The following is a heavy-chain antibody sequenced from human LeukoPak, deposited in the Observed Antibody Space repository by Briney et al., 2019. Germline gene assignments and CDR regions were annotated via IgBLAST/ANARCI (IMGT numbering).Heavy chain of an antibody. V-gene: IGHV1-2*04. D-gene: IGHD3-16*01. J-gene: IGHJ3*02. Sequence: ASVKVSCKTSGYTFADIYIHWVRQAPGQGLEWMGWINPNSGGTNYAQKFQDWVTMTIDTSISTAYLELRRLRSDDTAIYYCARGYYDTAGAAFDMWGHGTMVTVSS. CDR2: INPNSGGT. CDR1: GYTFADIY. CDR3: ARGYYDTAGAAFDM.